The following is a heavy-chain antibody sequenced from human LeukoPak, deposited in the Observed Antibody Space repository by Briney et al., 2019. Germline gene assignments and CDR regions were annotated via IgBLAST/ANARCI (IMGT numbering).Heavy chain of an antibody. D-gene: IGHD4-23*01. V-gene: IGHV1-69*13. Sequence: SVKVSCKASGYTFTSYGISWVRQAPGQGLEWMGGIIPIFGTANYAQKFQGRVTITADESTSTAYMELSSLRSEDTAVYYCARVGLTVAHNWFDPWGQGTLVTVSS. J-gene: IGHJ5*02. CDR2: IIPIFGTA. CDR3: ARVGLTVAHNWFDP. CDR1: GYTFTSYG.